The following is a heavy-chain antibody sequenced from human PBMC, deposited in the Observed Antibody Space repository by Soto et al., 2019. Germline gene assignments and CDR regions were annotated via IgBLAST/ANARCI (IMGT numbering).Heavy chain of an antibody. CDR3: ARVRTSGYYDSSGPFDY. CDR1: GGSISSYY. J-gene: IGHJ4*02. Sequence: SETLSLTCTVSGGSISSYYWSWIRQPPGKGLEWIGYIYYSGSTNYNPSLKSRVTISVDTSKNQFSLKLSSVTAADTAVYYCARVRTSGYYDSSGPFDYWGQGTLVTVSS. V-gene: IGHV4-59*01. CDR2: IYYSGST. D-gene: IGHD3-22*01.